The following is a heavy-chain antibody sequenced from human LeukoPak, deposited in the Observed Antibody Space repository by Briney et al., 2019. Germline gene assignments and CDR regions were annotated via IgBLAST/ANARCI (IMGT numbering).Heavy chain of an antibody. J-gene: IGHJ3*02. Sequence: GGSLRLSCAASGFTFNSYWMRWVRQAPGKGLEWVAAIKQDGGERYYVDSVKGRFTISRDNAKNSLYLQMNSLRAEDTAVYYCARDLKRRVYYDSSGSDDAFDIWGQGTMVTVSS. CDR3: ARDLKRRVYYDSSGSDDAFDI. CDR1: GFTFNSYW. CDR2: IKQDGGER. V-gene: IGHV3-7*01. D-gene: IGHD3-22*01.